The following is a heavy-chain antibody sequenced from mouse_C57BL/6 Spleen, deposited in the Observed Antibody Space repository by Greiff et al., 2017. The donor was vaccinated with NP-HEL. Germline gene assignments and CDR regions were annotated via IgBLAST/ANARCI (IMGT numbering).Heavy chain of an antibody. CDR3: ARGWLPHWYFDV. CDR2: IYPGSGST. Sequence: VQLQQSGAELVKPGASVKMSCKASGYTFTSYWITWVKQRPGQGLEWIGDIYPGSGSTNYNEKFKSKATLTVDTSSSTAYMQLSSLTSEDSAVYYCARGWLPHWYFDVWGTGTTVTVSS. J-gene: IGHJ1*03. D-gene: IGHD2-3*01. V-gene: IGHV1-55*01. CDR1: GYTFTSYW.